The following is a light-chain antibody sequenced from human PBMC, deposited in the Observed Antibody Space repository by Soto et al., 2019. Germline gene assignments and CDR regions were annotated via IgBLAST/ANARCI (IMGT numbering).Light chain of an antibody. Sequence: AIRLTQSPFSLSASVGDRVTITCRASQGISSALAWYQQKPGKAPKLLIYDASSLESGVPSRFSGSGSGTDFTLTISSLQPEDFATYYCQQFNSYPRTFGQGTKLESK. CDR2: DAS. CDR3: QQFNSYPRT. J-gene: IGKJ2*01. CDR1: QGISSA. V-gene: IGKV1-13*02.